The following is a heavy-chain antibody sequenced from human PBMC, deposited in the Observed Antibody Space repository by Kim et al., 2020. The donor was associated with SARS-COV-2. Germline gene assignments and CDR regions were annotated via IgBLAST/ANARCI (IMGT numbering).Heavy chain of an antibody. V-gene: IGHV6-1*01. CDR3: AREIGKGCSAGSCYIDY. CDR1: GDSVSSNSAA. J-gene: IGHJ4*02. CDR2: TYYRSKWYN. Sequence: SQTLSLTCAISGDSVSSNSAAWNWIRQSPSRGLEWLGRTYYRSKWYNNYAVSVKSRITINPDTSKNQFSLQLNSVTPEDTAVYYCAREIGKGCSAGSCYIDYWGQGTLVTVSS. D-gene: IGHD2-15*01.